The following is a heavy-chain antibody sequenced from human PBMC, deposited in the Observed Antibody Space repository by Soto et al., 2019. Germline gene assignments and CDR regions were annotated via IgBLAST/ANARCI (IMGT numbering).Heavy chain of an antibody. CDR1: GFIFRIYR. V-gene: IGHV3-74*01. CDR2: IYNDGSYT. CDR3: TRGPRPISTGTGAY. D-gene: IGHD3-10*01. J-gene: IGHJ4*02. Sequence: GGSLRLSCAASGFIFRIYRMHWVRQTPGKGLVWISRIYNDGSYTDYADSVKGRFTISRDNVNDTLYLQMNNLRAEDSGLYYCTRGPRPISTGTGAYWGQGTQVTVSS.